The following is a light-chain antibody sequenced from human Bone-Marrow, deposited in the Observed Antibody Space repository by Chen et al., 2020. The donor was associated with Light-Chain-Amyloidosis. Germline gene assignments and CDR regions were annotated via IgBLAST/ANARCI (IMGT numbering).Light chain of an antibody. Sequence: DIQMTQSPSSLSASVGDRVTITCQANQDIDNYLNWYQQKPGKAPNLLIYDASNLETGVPSRFSGRGAGTHVTLTISSLQPEDFATDFCQQYDSLPLTFGGGTKIETK. J-gene: IGKJ4*01. CDR2: DAS. V-gene: IGKV1-33*01. CDR1: QDIDNY. CDR3: QQYDSLPLT.